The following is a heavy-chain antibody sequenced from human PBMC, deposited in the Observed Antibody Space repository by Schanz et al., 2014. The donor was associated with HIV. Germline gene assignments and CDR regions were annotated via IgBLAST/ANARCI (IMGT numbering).Heavy chain of an antibody. CDR2: IYYSGST. V-gene: IGHV4-34*01. CDR3: ARAGYYYGSGSSFPLAY. Sequence: QVRLHQWGAGLLKPSETLSLTCAVYGVSLSGYYWSWVRQPPGKGLEWIGEIYYSGSTNYKPSLKSRVTISIDTSKNQFSLRLSSLTAADTAVYYCARAGYYYGSGSSFPLAYWGQGTLVTVSS. CDR1: GVSLSGYY. J-gene: IGHJ4*02. D-gene: IGHD3-10*01.